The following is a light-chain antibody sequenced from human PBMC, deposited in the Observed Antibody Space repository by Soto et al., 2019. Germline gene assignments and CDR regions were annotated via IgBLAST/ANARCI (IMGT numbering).Light chain of an antibody. CDR3: SSYAGSSNV. Sequence: QSALTQPPSASGSPGQSVTISYTGTSSDVGAYIYVSWYQQHPGKAPKLIIYEVNKRPSGVPDRFSGSKSGNTASLTVSGLQAEDEADYYCSSYAGSSNVFGTGTKLTVL. J-gene: IGLJ1*01. V-gene: IGLV2-8*01. CDR2: EVN. CDR1: SSDVGAYIY.